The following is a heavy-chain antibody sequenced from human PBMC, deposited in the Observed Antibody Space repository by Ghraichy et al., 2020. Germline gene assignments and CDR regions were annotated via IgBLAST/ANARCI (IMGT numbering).Heavy chain of an antibody. CDR3: AISSYGNGFDP. D-gene: IGHD3-16*01. CDR1: GGSNSSNF. V-gene: IGHV4-59*08. J-gene: IGHJ5*02. CDR2: IFDNGRT. Sequence: SETLSLTCSVSGGSNSSNFWSWVRQPPGKGLEWIGYIFDNGRTVYNPSLKSRVTISLETSKKQFSLKLTSVTAADTAVYYCAISSYGNGFDPWGQGTLVTVSS.